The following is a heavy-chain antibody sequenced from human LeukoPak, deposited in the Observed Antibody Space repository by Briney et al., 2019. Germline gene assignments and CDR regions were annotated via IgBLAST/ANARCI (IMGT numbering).Heavy chain of an antibody. CDR2: IWYDGSNK. Sequence: GGSLRLSCAASGFTFSSYGMHWARQAPGKGLEWVAVIWYDGSNKYYADSVKGRFTISRDNSKNTLYLQMNSLRAEDTAVYYCARGTYYYDSSGYSDAFDIWGQGTMVTVSS. J-gene: IGHJ3*02. CDR1: GFTFSSYG. CDR3: ARGTYYYDSSGYSDAFDI. V-gene: IGHV3-33*01. D-gene: IGHD3-22*01.